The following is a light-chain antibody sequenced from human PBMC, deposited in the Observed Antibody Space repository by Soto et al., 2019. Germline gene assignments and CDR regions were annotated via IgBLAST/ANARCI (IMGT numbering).Light chain of an antibody. Sequence: QSALSQPASVSGSPGQSITISCTGTSSDVGGYNYVSWYQQHPGKAPKLMIYDVSNRPSGVSDRFSGSKSGNTASLTISGLQDEDEADYYCSSYTSSSTSVVFGGGATLTVL. CDR2: DVS. V-gene: IGLV2-14*01. CDR1: SSDVGGYNY. J-gene: IGLJ2*01. CDR3: SSYTSSSTSVV.